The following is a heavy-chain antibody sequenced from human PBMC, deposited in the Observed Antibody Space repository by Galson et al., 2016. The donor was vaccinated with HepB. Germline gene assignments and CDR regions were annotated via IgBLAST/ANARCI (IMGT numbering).Heavy chain of an antibody. Sequence: SLXXXCAASGXXFRXXXMTXXXQAXXKGXXXVSXIGREGDTYXADXVKGRFTISRDNSQNTLYLQMNSLRAADTALYYCAKXADEVGARFDFWGQGAWVT. CDR3: AKXADEVGARFDF. J-gene: IGHJ4*02. CDR2: IGREGDT. CDR1: GXXFRXXX. V-gene: IGHV3-23*01. D-gene: IGHD2-15*01.